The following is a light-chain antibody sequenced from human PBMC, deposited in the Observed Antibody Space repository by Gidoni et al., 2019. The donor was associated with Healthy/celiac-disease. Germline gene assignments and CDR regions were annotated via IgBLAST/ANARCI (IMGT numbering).Light chain of an antibody. Sequence: DIQMTQSPSSLSASVGDRVTITCRASQSISSYLNWYQQKPGNAPKLLICAASSLQSGVPSTFSGSGSGTDFTLTISSLQPEDFATYYCQQSYSTPPWTFGQGTKVEIK. V-gene: IGKV1-39*01. CDR3: QQSYSTPPWT. CDR1: QSISSY. CDR2: AAS. J-gene: IGKJ1*01.